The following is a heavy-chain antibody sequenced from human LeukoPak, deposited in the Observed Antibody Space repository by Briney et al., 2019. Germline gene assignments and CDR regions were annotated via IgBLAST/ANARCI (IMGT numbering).Heavy chain of an antibody. CDR1: GGSVSTYY. CDR2: MSYSGST. D-gene: IGHD5-24*01. Sequence: PSETLSLPCPVSGGSVSTYYWHWIRQPPGKGLEWIGYMSYSGSTNYNPSLKSRVTISIDTSRDQFSLKLSSVTAADTAVYYCARDGYNSDAFDIWGQGTMVTVSS. J-gene: IGHJ3*02. V-gene: IGHV4-59*02. CDR3: ARDGYNSDAFDI.